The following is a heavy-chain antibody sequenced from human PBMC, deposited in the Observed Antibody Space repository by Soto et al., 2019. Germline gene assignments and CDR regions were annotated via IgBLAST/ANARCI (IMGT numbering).Heavy chain of an antibody. CDR1: GFTFSTYA. CDR2: ISGSGETT. V-gene: IGHV3-23*01. D-gene: IGHD2-2*01. J-gene: IGHJ4*02. Sequence: GGSLRLSCAASGFTFSTYAVNWVRQAPGKGLEWVSFISGSGETTYYADSVKGRFTISRDNSQNTLYLQMNSLRVEDTAIYYCAKGLGSGSAKYYFDSWGQGTLVTVSS. CDR3: AKGLGSGSAKYYFDS.